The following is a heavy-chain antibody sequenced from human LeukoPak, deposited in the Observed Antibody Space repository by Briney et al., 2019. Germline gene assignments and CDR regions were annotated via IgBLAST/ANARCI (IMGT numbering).Heavy chain of an antibody. CDR1: GFTFSDFY. D-gene: IGHD1-1*01. J-gene: IGHJ4*02. CDR2: ISSSGSST. Sequence: PGGSLRLSCTASGFTFSDFYMSWIRQAPGKGLEWVSYISSSGSSTYYAGSVEGRFTISRDNSNNSLFLQMNSLEVEDTAVYYCARDKRRFNNWGQGTLVTVSS. V-gene: IGHV3-11*04. CDR3: ARDKRRFNN.